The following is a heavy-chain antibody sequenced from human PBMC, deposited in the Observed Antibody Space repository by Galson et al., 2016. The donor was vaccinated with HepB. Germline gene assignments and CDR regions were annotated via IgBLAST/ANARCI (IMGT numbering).Heavy chain of an antibody. J-gene: IGHJ5*01. CDR3: AKAPSGVPRGWFDS. Sequence: SLRLSCAASGFTFSNYAMSWVRQAPGKGLEWVSDITSGGGTTYYADSVKGRFTTSRDNSKITLSLQMNSLRAEDTAVYFCAKAPSGVPRGWFDSWGQGTLVTVSS. V-gene: IGHV3-23*01. CDR2: ITSGGGTT. CDR1: GFTFSNYA.